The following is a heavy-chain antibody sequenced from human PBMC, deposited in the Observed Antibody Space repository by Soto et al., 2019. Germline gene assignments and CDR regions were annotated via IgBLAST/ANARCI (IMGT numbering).Heavy chain of an antibody. CDR3: AGVQSSSWLGNYYYGMDV. CDR2: IYSGGTA. D-gene: IGHD6-13*01. CDR1: GFTASRNY. J-gene: IGHJ6*02. V-gene: IGHV3-66*01. Sequence: EVQVVESGGGLAQPGGSLRLSCVASGFTASRNYMSWVRQAPGKGLEWVSCIYSGGTAYYADSVKGRFTISRDNSKNTLYLQMDSLRHEDTAVYYSAGVQSSSWLGNYYYGMDVWGQGTTVTVSS.